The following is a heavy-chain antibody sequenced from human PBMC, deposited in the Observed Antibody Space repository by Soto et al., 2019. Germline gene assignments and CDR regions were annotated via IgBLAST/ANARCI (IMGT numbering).Heavy chain of an antibody. CDR2: IRSKAYGGTT. J-gene: IGHJ3*02. V-gene: IGHV3-49*03. CDR1: GFTFGDYA. Sequence: GGSLRLSCTASGFTFGDYAMSWFRQAPGKGLEWVGFIRSKAYGGTTEYAASVKGRFTISRDDSKSIAYLQMNSLKTEDTAVYYCTREKIVVVITTGAFDIWGQGTMVTVSS. D-gene: IGHD3-22*01. CDR3: TREKIVVVITTGAFDI.